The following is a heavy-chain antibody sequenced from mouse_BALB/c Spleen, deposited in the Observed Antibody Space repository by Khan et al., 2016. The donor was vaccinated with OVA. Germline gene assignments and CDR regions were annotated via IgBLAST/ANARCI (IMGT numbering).Heavy chain of an antibody. D-gene: IGHD2-14*01. Sequence: QIQLVQSGPELKKPGETVKISCKATGYTFTNYGMNWVKQAPGKGLKWMGWINTYTGEQTYADDFKGRIAFSLETSASTAYLQNNNLKNEDTAKYYFSRMYYRYAGIDYSGQGTSVTVSS. CDR1: GYTFTNYG. CDR3: SRMYYRYAGIDY. V-gene: IGHV9-3-1*01. CDR2: INTYTGEQ. J-gene: IGHJ4*01.